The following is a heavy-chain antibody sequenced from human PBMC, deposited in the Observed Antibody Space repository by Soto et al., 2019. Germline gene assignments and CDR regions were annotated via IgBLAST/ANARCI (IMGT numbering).Heavy chain of an antibody. CDR2: IDTSGST. V-gene: IGHV4-4*07. J-gene: IGHJ4*02. Sequence: SQTLSLTCTVSGGSIGTYYCNWIRQPAGKGLEWIGLIDTSGSTNYNPSLQSRGTLSVDPSENQLSLKFSSVPAGDTAVYYCARGGHEFGSGPFDYWGQGSLVTVSS. CDR1: GGSIGTYY. D-gene: IGHD3-3*01. CDR3: ARGGHEFGSGPFDY.